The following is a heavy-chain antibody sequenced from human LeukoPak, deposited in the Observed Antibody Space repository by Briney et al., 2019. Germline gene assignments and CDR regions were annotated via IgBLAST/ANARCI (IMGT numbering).Heavy chain of an antibody. CDR3: ARGVDEDAYDYVWGSYRAHAFDI. Sequence: GGSLRLSCAASGFTFSSYSMNWVRQAPGKGLEWVSSISSSSSYIYYADSVKGRFTISRDNAKNSLYLQMNSLRAEDTAVYYCARGVDEDAYDYVWGSYRAHAFDIWGQGTMVTVSS. D-gene: IGHD3-16*02. J-gene: IGHJ3*02. CDR2: ISSSSSYI. V-gene: IGHV3-21*01. CDR1: GFTFSSYS.